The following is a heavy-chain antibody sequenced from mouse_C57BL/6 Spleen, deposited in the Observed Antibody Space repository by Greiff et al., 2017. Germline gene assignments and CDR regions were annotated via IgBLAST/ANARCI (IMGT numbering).Heavy chain of an antibody. V-gene: IGHV1-69*01. D-gene: IGHD3-3*01. J-gene: IGHJ2*01. Sequence: QVQLQQPGAELVMPGASVKLSCKASGYTFTSYWMHWVKQRPGQGLEWIGEIDPSDSYTNYNQKFKGKSTLTVDKSSSTAYMQLSSLTSEDSAVYYCASEGGLGGGDYWGQGTTLTVSS. CDR2: IDPSDSYT. CDR3: ASEGGLGGGDY. CDR1: GYTFTSYW.